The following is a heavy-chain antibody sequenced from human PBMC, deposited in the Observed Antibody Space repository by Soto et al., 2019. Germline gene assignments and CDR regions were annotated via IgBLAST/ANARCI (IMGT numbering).Heavy chain of an antibody. V-gene: IGHV4-30-4*01. CDR2: IYYSGST. D-gene: IGHD3-22*01. Sequence: SSETLSLTCTVSGGSISSGDYYWSWIRQPPGKGLEWIGYIYYSGSTYYNPSLKSRVTISIDTSKNQFSLKLSSVTAADTAAYYCARSQYYDSSLPDPWGQGTLVTVSS. J-gene: IGHJ5*02. CDR3: ARSQYYDSSLPDP. CDR1: GGSISSGDYY.